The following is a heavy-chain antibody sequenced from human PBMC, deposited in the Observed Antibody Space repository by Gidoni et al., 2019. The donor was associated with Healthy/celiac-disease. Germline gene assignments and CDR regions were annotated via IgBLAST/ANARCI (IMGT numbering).Heavy chain of an antibody. V-gene: IGHV1-18*04. Sequence: QVQLVQSGAEVKKPGASVKVSCKASGYPFTSYGISWVRQAPGQRLEWMGWISAYNGNTNYAQKLQGRVTMTTDTSTSTAYMELRSLRSDDTAVYYCARGGLPSIAAAGTVWFDPWGQGTLVTVSS. CDR1: GYPFTSYG. CDR2: ISAYNGNT. CDR3: ARGGLPSIAAAGTVWFDP. J-gene: IGHJ5*02. D-gene: IGHD6-13*01.